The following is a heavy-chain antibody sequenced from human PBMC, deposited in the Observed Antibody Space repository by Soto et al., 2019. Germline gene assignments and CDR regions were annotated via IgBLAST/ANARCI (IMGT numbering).Heavy chain of an antibody. D-gene: IGHD2-15*01. CDR3: ARVYCSGGSCHLGFGWYHCYMDV. CDR1: GYTFTSYG. V-gene: IGHV1-18*01. Sequence: ASVKVSCKASGYTFTSYGIRWVRQAPGQRLEWMGWISAYNGNTNYAQKLQGRVTMTRDTSTSTAYMELRSLRSYDTAVYYCARVYCSGGSCHLGFGWYHCYMDVWGKGTTVTVSS. J-gene: IGHJ6*03. CDR2: ISAYNGNT.